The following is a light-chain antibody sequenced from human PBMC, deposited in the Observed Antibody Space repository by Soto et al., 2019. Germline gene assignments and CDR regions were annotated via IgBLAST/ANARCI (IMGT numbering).Light chain of an antibody. J-gene: IGKJ5*01. CDR2: FGS. CDR3: MQGTHWPTT. V-gene: IGKV2-28*01. CDR1: QSLLYNNTYNY. Sequence: GMTQSPLTLPVTPGEPASISYRSSQSLLYNNTYNYLDWYVQKPGQSPQLLIYFGSNRAPGVPDRFSGSGSGTDFTLKISRVEAEDVGVYYCMQGTHWPTTFGQGTRLEIK.